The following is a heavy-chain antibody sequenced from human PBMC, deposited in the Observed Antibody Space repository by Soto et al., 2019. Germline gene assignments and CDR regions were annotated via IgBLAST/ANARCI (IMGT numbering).Heavy chain of an antibody. Sequence: QVQLVESGGGVVQPGRSLRLSCAASGFTFSNYGMHWVRQAPGKGLEWVAVISYDGSNQYYADSVKGRFTISRDNSKNNIYLQINSLKPEDTAVFYCAMGDVYQYVYMDVWGIGTTVSGSS. CDR3: AMGDVYQYVYMDV. CDR1: GFTFSNYG. D-gene: IGHD3-16*01. CDR2: ISYDGSNQ. J-gene: IGHJ6*03. V-gene: IGHV3-30*03.